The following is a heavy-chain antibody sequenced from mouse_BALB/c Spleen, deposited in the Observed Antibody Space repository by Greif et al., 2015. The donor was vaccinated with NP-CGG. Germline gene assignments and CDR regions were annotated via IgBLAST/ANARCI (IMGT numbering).Heavy chain of an antibody. CDR1: GFTFSSYA. V-gene: IGHV5-9-1*01. CDR2: ISSGGSYT. CDR3: ARLGGYDHWFAY. J-gene: IGHJ3*01. Sequence: DVMLVESGGGLVKPGGSLKLSCAASGFTFSSYAMSWVRQTPEKRLEWVATISSGGSYTYYPDSVKGRFTISRDNAKNTLYLQMSSLRSEDTAMYYCARLGGYDHWFAYWGQGTLVTVSA. D-gene: IGHD2-2*01.